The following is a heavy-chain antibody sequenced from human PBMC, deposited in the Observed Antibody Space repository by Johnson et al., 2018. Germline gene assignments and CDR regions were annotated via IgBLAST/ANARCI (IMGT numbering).Heavy chain of an antibody. CDR3: VRRGPPCDSSGYAAFDV. CDR1: GYEFSDYW. V-gene: IGHV5-51*01. D-gene: IGHD3-22*01. Sequence: VQLVESGADVSKPGESLKISCEAYGYEFSDYWIGWVRQMPGKGLEWMGVIYPDDSDTTYSPSFQGHVTISADRSVSTVFLQWNSLKASVSAMYYCVRRGPPCDSSGYAAFDVWGQGTMVTVSA. J-gene: IGHJ3*01. CDR2: IYPDDSDT.